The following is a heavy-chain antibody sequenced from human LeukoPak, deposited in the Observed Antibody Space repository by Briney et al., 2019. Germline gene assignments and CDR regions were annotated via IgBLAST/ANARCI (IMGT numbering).Heavy chain of an antibody. D-gene: IGHD6-19*01. CDR2: ISSSGSTI. Sequence: GGSLRLSCAASGFTFSDYYMSWIRQAPGKGLEWVSYISSSGSTIYYADSVKGRFTISRDNAKNSLYLQMNSLRAEDTAVYYCASSPLASSGWYYFDYWGQGTLVTVSS. CDR3: ASSPLASSGWYYFDY. J-gene: IGHJ4*02. V-gene: IGHV3-11*01. CDR1: GFTFSDYY.